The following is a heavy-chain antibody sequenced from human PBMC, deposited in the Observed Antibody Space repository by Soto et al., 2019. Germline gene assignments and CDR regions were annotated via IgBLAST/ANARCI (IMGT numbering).Heavy chain of an antibody. Sequence: GGSLRLSCAASGFTFSSYGMHWVRQAPGKGLEWVAVIWYDGSNKYYADSVKGRFTISRDNSKNTLYLQMNSLRAEDTAVYYCAIDDYGDYLANWFDPRGQGTLVTVSS. CDR2: IWYDGSNK. CDR1: GFTFSSYG. D-gene: IGHD4-17*01. CDR3: AIDDYGDYLANWFDP. V-gene: IGHV3-33*01. J-gene: IGHJ5*02.